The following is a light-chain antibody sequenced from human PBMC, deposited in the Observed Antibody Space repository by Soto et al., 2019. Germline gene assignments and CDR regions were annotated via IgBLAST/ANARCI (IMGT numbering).Light chain of an antibody. CDR2: GAK. J-gene: IGKJ5*01. Sequence: DIQMMQSPSFLSASLGDRVTITCRASQAISNYLNWYQQKTGKSTNLMIFGAKTLQSGVPSRLSGSGYGKDFTLTITNLQPEDVGIYYCQQCHDTPLTFGQGTRLEIK. V-gene: IGKV1-39*01. CDR1: QAISNY. CDR3: QQCHDTPLT.